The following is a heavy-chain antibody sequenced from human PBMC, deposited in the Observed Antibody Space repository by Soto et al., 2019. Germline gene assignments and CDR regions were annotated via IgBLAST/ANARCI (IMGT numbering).Heavy chain of an antibody. CDR3: ARVDRGAATNVVEGFEI. D-gene: IGHD1-1*01. V-gene: IGHV4-34*01. Sequence: QVQLQQWGAGLLKPSETLSLTCAVYGGFVSSGSYYWSWIRQPPGKGLEWIGEISHSGGTHFNPSLQLQDSIEKDKPKHQLSQKMSSVSAAETALYDWARVDRGAATNVVEGFEISGRETMVTVS. J-gene: IGHJ3*02. CDR2: ISHSGGT. CDR1: GGFVSSGSYY.